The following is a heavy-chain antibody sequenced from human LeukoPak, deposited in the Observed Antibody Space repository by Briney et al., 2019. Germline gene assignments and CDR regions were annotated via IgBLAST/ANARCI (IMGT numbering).Heavy chain of an antibody. CDR2: ISAYNGNT. CDR1: GYTFTSYG. J-gene: IGHJ4*02. V-gene: IGHV1-18*01. CDR3: MIAGPPDFDY. Sequence: GASVTVSCKASGYTFTSYGISWVRQAPGQGLAWMGWISAYNGNTNYAQKLQGRVTMTTDTSTSTAYMELRSLRSDDTAVYYCMIAGPPDFDYWGQGTLVTVSS.